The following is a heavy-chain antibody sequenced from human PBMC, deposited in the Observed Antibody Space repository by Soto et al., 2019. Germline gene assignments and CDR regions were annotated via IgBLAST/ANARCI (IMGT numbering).Heavy chain of an antibody. CDR1: GFPFTSYG. J-gene: IGHJ4*02. V-gene: IGHV3-30*03. CDR3: VGGQYYFDY. D-gene: IGHD3-10*01. CDR2: ISYDGSDK. Sequence: QVQLVESGGGVVQPGRSLRLSCAASGFPFTSYGMHWVGEGPDKGLEWVAIISYDGSDKYYADSVKGRFTISRDNSKNPLYLQMNSLRPEDTALYYCVGGQYYFDYRGQGTLVIVSS.